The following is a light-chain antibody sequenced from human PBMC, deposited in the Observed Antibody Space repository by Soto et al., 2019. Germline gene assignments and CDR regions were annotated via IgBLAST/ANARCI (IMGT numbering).Light chain of an antibody. CDR2: GAS. J-gene: IGKJ3*01. Sequence: EIAMTQSPATLSVSPGERATLSCRASQSVSSNLAWYQQKPGQAPRLLIYGASTRATGSPARFSGSGSGTELTLTISSLQSEDFAVYYCQQYNNWPPLFTFGPGTKVEIK. CDR3: QQYNNWPPLFT. V-gene: IGKV3-15*01. CDR1: QSVSSN.